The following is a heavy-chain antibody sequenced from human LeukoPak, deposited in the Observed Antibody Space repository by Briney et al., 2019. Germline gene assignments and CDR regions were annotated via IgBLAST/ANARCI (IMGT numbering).Heavy chain of an antibody. V-gene: IGHV1-18*01. CDR3: ARAARYYYDSSGYYYH. CDR2: ISAYNGNT. Sequence: GASVKVSCKASGYTFTSYGISWVRQAPGQGLEWMGWISAYNGNTNYAQKLTGRVTMTTDTSTSTAYMELRSLRSDDTAVYYCARAARYYYDSSGYYYHWGQGTLVTVSS. CDR1: GYTFTSYG. D-gene: IGHD3-22*01. J-gene: IGHJ4*02.